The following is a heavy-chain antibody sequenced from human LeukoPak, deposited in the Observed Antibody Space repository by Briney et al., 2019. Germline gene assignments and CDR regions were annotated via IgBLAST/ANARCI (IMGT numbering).Heavy chain of an antibody. J-gene: IGHJ6*02. CDR1: GYTFTSYY. D-gene: IGHD6-19*01. V-gene: IGHV1-46*01. CDR3: AREKSDKWLVQGYYGMDV. Sequence: GASVKVSCKASGYTFTSYYMHWVRQAPGQGLEWMGIINPSGGSTSYAQKFQGRVTMTRDTSTSTVYMELSSLRSEDTAVYYCAREKSDKWLVQGYYGMDVWGQGTTVTVSS. CDR2: INPSGGST.